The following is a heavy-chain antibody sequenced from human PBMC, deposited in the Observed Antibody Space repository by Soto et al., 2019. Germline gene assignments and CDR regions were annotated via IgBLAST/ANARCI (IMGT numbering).Heavy chain of an antibody. CDR1: GGTFSSYA. V-gene: IGHV1-69*13. D-gene: IGHD3-16*01. CDR2: IIPIFGTA. CDR3: ARIGGGTRWFDP. J-gene: IGHJ5*02. Sequence: SVKVSCKASGGTFSSYAISWVRQAPGQGLEWMGGIIPIFGTANYAQKFQGRVTIIADESTSTAYMELSSLRSEDTAVYYCARIGGGTRWFDPWGQGTLVTVSS.